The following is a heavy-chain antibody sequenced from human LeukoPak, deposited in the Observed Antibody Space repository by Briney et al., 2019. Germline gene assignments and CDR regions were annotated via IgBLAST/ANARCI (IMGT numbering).Heavy chain of an antibody. V-gene: IGHV3-21*01. CDR1: GFTFSSYN. D-gene: IGHD4-17*01. CDR3: AREVTTLNNAFDI. Sequence: GGSLRLSCAASGFTFSSYNMNWVRQAPGKGLEWVSYISSSSDYIYYADSAKGRFTISRDNAKNSLYLQMKSLRAEDTAVYYCAREVTTLNNAFDIWGQGTMVTVSS. CDR2: ISSSSDYI. J-gene: IGHJ3*02.